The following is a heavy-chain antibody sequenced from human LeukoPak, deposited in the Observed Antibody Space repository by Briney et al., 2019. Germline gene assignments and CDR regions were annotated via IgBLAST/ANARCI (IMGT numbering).Heavy chain of an antibody. J-gene: IGHJ5*02. CDR2: ISTSNGDT. D-gene: IGHD1-14*01. Sequence: GASVKVSCRASGYTFTNSDITWVRQAPGQGLERMGRISTSNGDTNYAAKLQGRVTMTTDTSTSTVYMELGSLTFDDAAVYFCARDPYHRLGPPLDLWGQGTLVTVSS. CDR1: GYTFTNSD. CDR3: ARDPYHRLGPPLDL. V-gene: IGHV1-18*01.